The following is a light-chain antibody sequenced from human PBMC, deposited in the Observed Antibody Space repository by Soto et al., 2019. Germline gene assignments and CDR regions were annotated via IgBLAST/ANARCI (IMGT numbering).Light chain of an antibody. CDR1: QSVLYSSNNKNY. V-gene: IGKV4-1*01. J-gene: IGKJ2*01. Sequence: DIVMTQSPDSLAVSLGERATINCKSSQSVLYSSNNKNYLAWYQQRPGQPPKLLIHWASTRESGVPDRFSGSGSGTDFTLTITSLQAEDGAVYYCQQYESTPPTFGQGTKLEIK. CDR2: WAS. CDR3: QQYESTPPT.